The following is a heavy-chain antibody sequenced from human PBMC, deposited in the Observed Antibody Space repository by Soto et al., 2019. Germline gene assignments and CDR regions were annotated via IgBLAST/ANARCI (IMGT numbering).Heavy chain of an antibody. CDR3: ARVWSLLLTTVTTISWFDP. CDR2: ITHSGST. D-gene: IGHD4-4*01. J-gene: IGHJ5*02. V-gene: IGHV4-34*01. Sequence: QVQLQQWGAGLLKPSETLSLTCAVYGGSFSGYYWSWIRQPPGKGLEWIGEITHSGSTNYNPSLKSRVTISVDTSKNQFSLKLSSVTAADTAVYYCARVWSLLLTTVTTISWFDPWGQGTLVTVSS. CDR1: GGSFSGYY.